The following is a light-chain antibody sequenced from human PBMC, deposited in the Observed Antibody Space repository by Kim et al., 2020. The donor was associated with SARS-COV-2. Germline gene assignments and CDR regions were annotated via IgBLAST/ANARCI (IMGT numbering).Light chain of an antibody. CDR3: QQYDTYPWT. J-gene: IGKJ1*01. Sequence: ASVGDRVTITCRASQYITRRLAWYQQKPGKAPKVLISKASTLESGVPSTFSGSGSGTDFTLTISSMQPDDFATYYCQQYDTYPWTFGQGTKVDIK. CDR2: KAS. V-gene: IGKV1-5*03. CDR1: QYITRR.